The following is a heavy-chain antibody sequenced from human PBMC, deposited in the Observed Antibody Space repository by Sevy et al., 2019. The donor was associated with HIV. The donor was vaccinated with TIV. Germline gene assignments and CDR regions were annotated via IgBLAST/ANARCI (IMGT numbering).Heavy chain of an antibody. D-gene: IGHD1-1*01. J-gene: IGHJ3*02. CDR1: GGTFSSYA. CDR2: MNPNSGNT. V-gene: IGHV1-8*02. Sequence: ASVKVSCKASGGTFSSYAISWVRQATGQGLEWMGWMNPNSGNTGYAQKFQGRVTMTRNTSISTAYMELSSLRSEDTAVYYCARSTGTTWGGAFDIWGQGTMVTVSS. CDR3: ARSTGTTWGGAFDI.